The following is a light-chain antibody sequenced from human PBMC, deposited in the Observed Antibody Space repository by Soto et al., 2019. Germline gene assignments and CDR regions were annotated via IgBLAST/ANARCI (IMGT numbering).Light chain of an antibody. CDR3: QSYDSSLRGWV. J-gene: IGLJ3*02. V-gene: IGLV1-40*01. CDR1: SSNIGANYD. Sequence: QSVLAQPPSVSGAPGQRVTISCTGSSSNIGANYDVHWYQHLPGTAPKLLISNDNNRPSGVPDRFSGSKSGTSASLGITGLQAEDEADYYCQSYDSSLRGWVFGGGTQLTVL. CDR2: NDN.